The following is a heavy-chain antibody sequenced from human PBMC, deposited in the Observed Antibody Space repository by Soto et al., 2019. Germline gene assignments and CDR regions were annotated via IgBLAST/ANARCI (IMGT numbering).Heavy chain of an antibody. CDR2: IYHSGST. CDR3: ARTVVANDNWFDP. CDR1: GGSISSSNW. V-gene: IGHV4-4*02. D-gene: IGHD2-15*01. J-gene: IGHJ5*02. Sequence: SETLSLTCAVSGGSISSSNWWSWVRQPPGKGLEWIGEIYHSGSTNYNPSLKSRVTISVDKSKNQFSLKLSSVTAADTAVYYCARTVVANDNWFDPWGQGTLVTVSS.